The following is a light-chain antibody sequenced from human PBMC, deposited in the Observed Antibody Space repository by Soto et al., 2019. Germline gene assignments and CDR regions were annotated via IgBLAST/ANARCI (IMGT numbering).Light chain of an antibody. CDR1: QSITNY. CDR3: QQSYSIPA. J-gene: IGKJ3*01. V-gene: IGKV1-39*01. Sequence: DIQMTQSPSSLSASVGDRVTITCRASQSITNYLNWYQQKPGKAPNLLIYAASSLQSGVPSRFSGSGSGTYFTLTISSLQPEDFETYYCQQSYSIPAFSPGTKVDIK. CDR2: AAS.